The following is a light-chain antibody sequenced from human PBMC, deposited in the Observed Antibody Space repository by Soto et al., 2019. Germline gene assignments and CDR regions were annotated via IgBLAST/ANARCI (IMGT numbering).Light chain of an antibody. V-gene: IGKV3-15*01. Sequence: EIVMTQSPATLSVSPGERATLSCRASQSVSSNLAWYQQKPGQAPRLLMYGASTRASGIAARFSGSGSGTEFTLTISSLQSEDFALYYCQQYNTRPSFGQGTKVEI. CDR1: QSVSSN. J-gene: IGKJ1*01. CDR3: QQYNTRPS. CDR2: GAS.